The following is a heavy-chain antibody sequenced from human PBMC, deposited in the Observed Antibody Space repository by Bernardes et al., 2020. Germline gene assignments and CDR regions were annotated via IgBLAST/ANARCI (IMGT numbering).Heavy chain of an antibody. V-gene: IGHV4-59*01. CDR1: GGSISSYY. Sequence: SETLSLTCTVSGGSISSYYWSWIRQPPGKGLEWIGYIYYSGSTNYNPSLKSRVTISVDTSKNQFSLKLSSVTAADTAVYYCARLFYLEFSWGTNIPPYFDYWGQGTLVTVSS. J-gene: IGHJ4*02. CDR3: ARLFYLEFSWGTNIPPYFDY. CDR2: IYYSGST. D-gene: IGHD1-1*01.